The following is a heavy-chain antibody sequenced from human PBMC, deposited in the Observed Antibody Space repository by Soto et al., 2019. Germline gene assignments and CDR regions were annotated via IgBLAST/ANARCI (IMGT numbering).Heavy chain of an antibody. V-gene: IGHV5-51*01. J-gene: IGHJ6*02. Sequence: GESLNLSCKCSGYSFTSYWIGWVRHMPGKGLEWMGIIFPGDADTTYSPSLQGQVTISAGKSISHVYLQWSSLKASDTAMYYCARNRLRQYYYGMDVWGQGTTVTVSS. CDR2: IFPGDADT. CDR1: GYSFTSYW. CDR3: ARNRLRQYYYGMDV. D-gene: IGHD3-10*01.